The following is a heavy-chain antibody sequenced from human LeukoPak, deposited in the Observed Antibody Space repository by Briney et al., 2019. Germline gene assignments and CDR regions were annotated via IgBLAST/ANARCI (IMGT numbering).Heavy chain of an antibody. CDR1: GGSISSSSYY. CDR3: ASGTPYYYDSSGYFFGVNFDY. Sequence: SETLSLTCTVSGGSISSSSYYWGWIRQPPGKGLEWIGSIYYSGSTYYNPSLKSRVTISVDTSKNQFSLELSSVTAADTAVYYCASGTPYYYDSSGYFFGVNFDYWGQGTLVTVSS. CDR2: IYYSGST. J-gene: IGHJ4*02. D-gene: IGHD3-22*01. V-gene: IGHV4-39*01.